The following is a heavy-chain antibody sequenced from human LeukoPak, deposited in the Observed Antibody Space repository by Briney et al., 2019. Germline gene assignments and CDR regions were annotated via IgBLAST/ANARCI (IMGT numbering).Heavy chain of an antibody. CDR3: ARGYTYGGNEYYFDY. J-gene: IGHJ4*02. D-gene: IGHD2-15*01. CDR1: GGSFSGYY. Sequence: PSETLSLTCAVYGGSFSGYYWSWIRQPPGKGLEGIGEINHSGSTNYNPSLKSRVTISVDTSKNQFSLKLSSVTAADTAVYYCARGYTYGGNEYYFDYWGQGTLVTVSS. CDR2: INHSGST. V-gene: IGHV4-34*01.